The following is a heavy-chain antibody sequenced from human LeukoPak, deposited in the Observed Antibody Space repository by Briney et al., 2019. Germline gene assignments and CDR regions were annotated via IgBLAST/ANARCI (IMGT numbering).Heavy chain of an antibody. D-gene: IGHD2-2*01. CDR2: TSGSGGST. V-gene: IGHV3-23*01. CDR1: GFTFSSYA. CDR3: AVEDCSSISCYFF. Sequence: GGSLRLSCVASGFTFSSYAMSWVRQAPGKGLEWASGTSGSGGSTYYADSVKGRFTISRDNSKNTLYLQMNSLRAEDTATYYCAVEDCSSISCYFFWGQRTLLTVSS. J-gene: IGHJ4*02.